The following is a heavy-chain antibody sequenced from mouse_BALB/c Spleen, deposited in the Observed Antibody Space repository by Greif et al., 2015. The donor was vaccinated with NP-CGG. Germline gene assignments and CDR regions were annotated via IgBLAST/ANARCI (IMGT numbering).Heavy chain of an antibody. CDR2: IWAGGST. CDR1: GFSLTSYG. V-gene: IGHV2-9*02. J-gene: IGHJ2*01. CDR3: AREGGWLLPPFDY. Sequence: VMLVESGPGLVAPSQSLSITCTVSGFSLTSYGVHWVRQPPGKGLEWLGVIWAGGSTNYNSALMSRLSISKDNSKSQVFLKMNSLQTDDTAMYYCAREGGWLLPPFDYWGQGTTLTVSS. D-gene: IGHD2-3*01.